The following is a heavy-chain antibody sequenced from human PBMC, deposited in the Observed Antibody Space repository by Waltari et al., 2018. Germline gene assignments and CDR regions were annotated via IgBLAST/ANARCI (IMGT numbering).Heavy chain of an antibody. CDR2: IYHSGST. D-gene: IGHD1-20*01. J-gene: IGHJ4*02. V-gene: IGHV4-38-2*01. CDR3: ARHMAVYRLFEY. CDR1: GYSISSGYY. Sequence: QVQLQESGPGLVKPSETLSLTCAVSGYSISSGYYWGWIRQPPGKGLEWIGSIYHSGSTYYNPSLKSRVTISVDTSKNQFSLKLSSVTAADTAVYYCARHMAVYRLFEYWGQGTLVTVSS.